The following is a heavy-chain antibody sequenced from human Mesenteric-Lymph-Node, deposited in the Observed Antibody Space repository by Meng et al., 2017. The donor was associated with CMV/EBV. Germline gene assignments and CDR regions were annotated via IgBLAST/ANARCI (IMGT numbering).Heavy chain of an antibody. CDR3: ARGRGSSYPQGGYFQH. Sequence: GSLRLSCIASGGSISYYYWTWIRQSPGKGLEWIGYISDTGSTKDNPTLKSRVTLSIDTSKNQFSLKLRSVTAADTAIYYSARGRGSSYPQGGYFQHWGQGTLVTVSS. V-gene: IGHV4-59*01. D-gene: IGHD3-16*01. CDR1: GGSISYYY. J-gene: IGHJ1*01. CDR2: ISDTGST.